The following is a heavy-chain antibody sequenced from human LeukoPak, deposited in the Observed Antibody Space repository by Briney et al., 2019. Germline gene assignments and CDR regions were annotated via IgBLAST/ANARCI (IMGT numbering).Heavy chain of an antibody. CDR2: IIPIFGTA. CDR3: ATGLWFGKYLDV. V-gene: IGHV1-69*06. J-gene: IGHJ6*04. Sequence: SVKVSCKASGGTFISYAISWVRQAPGQGLEWMGGIIPIFGTANYAQKFQGRVTITADKSTSTAYMELSSLRSEDTAVYYCATGLWFGKYLDVWGKGTTVTISS. CDR1: GGTFISYA. D-gene: IGHD3-10*01.